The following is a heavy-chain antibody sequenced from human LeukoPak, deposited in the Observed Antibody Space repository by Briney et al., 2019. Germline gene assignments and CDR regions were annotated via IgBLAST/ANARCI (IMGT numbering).Heavy chain of an antibody. V-gene: IGHV3-21*01. CDR3: ARNLPYNYYGSGSYYTAIDY. Sequence: GGSLRLSCAASGFTFSSYSMNWVRQAPGKGLEWVSSISSSSSYIYYADSVKGRFTISRDNAKNSLYLQMNSLRAEDTAVYYCARNLPYNYYGSGSYYTAIDYWGRGTLVTVSS. J-gene: IGHJ4*02. CDR2: ISSSSSYI. D-gene: IGHD3-10*01. CDR1: GFTFSSYS.